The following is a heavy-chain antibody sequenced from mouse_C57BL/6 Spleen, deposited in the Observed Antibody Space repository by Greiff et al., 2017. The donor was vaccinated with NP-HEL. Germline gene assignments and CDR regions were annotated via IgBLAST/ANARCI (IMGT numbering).Heavy chain of an antibody. CDR1: GYTFTSYW. CDR3: AMGITTVVATDAY. V-gene: IGHV1-74*01. Sequence: VQLQQPGAELVKPGASVKVSCKASGYTFTSYWMHWVKQRPGQGLEWIGRIHPSDSDTNYNQKFKGKATLTVDKSSSTAYMQLSSLTSEDSAVYYCAMGITTVVATDAYWGQGTLVTVSA. D-gene: IGHD1-1*01. CDR2: IHPSDSDT. J-gene: IGHJ3*01.